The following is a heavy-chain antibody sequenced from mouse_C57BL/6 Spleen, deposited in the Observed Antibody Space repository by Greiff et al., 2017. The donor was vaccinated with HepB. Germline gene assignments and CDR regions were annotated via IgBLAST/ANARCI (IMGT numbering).Heavy chain of an antibody. CDR3: ARRGSNWDVYFDY. Sequence: QVQLQQPGAELVKPGASVKLSCKASGYTFTSYWMHWVKQRPGQGLEWIGMIHPNSGSTNYNEKFKSKATLTVDKSSSTAYMQLSSLTSEDSAVYYCARRGSNWDVYFDYWGQGTTLTVSS. D-gene: IGHD4-1*01. V-gene: IGHV1-64*01. CDR1: GYTFTSYW. CDR2: IHPNSGST. J-gene: IGHJ2*01.